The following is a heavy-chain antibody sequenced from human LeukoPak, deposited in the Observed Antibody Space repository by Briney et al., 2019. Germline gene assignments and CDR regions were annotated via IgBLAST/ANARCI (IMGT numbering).Heavy chain of an antibody. Sequence: SQTLSLTCTVSGGSISSGGYYWSWIRQHPGKGLEGIGYIYYSGSTYYNPSLKSRVTISVDTSKNQFSLKLSSVTAADTAVYYCARDLSPVRGPYGIDVWGQGTTVTVSS. J-gene: IGHJ6*02. CDR2: IYYSGST. V-gene: IGHV4-31*03. CDR3: ARDLSPVRGPYGIDV. D-gene: IGHD3-10*01. CDR1: GGSISSGGYY.